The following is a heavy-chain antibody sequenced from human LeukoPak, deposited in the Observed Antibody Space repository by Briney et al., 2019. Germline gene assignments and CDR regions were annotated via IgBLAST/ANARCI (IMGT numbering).Heavy chain of an antibody. CDR3: ERISMGYYDY. J-gene: IGHJ4*02. Sequence: GGSLRLSCSASRFSFRTYAIHWVRQAPGKRLEYVSAISSNGDNTYYGDSVKGRFTISRDNSKNTLYLQMSSLRAEDTAVYYCERISMGYYDYWGQGTLVTVSS. V-gene: IGHV3-64D*06. CDR2: ISSNGDNT. CDR1: RFSFRTYA. D-gene: IGHD2/OR15-2a*01.